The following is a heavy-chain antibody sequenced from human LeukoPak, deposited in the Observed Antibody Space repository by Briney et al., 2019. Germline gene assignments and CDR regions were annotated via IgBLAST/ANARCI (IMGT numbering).Heavy chain of an antibody. J-gene: IGHJ4*02. V-gene: IGHV3-21*04. CDR1: GFTFSSYS. D-gene: IGHD6-19*01. Sequence: GGSLRLSCAASGFTFSSYSMNWVRQAPGKGLEWVSSISSSSSYIYYGDSVKGRFTISRDNAKDSLYLQMNSLRAEDTALYYCAREDPDSSGWSFDYWGQGTLVTVSS. CDR3: AREDPDSSGWSFDY. CDR2: ISSSSSYI.